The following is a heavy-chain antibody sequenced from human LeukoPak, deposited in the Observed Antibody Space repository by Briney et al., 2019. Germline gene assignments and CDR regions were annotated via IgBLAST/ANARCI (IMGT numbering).Heavy chain of an antibody. CDR3: ASSRGAWDGVGY. J-gene: IGHJ4*02. V-gene: IGHV4-59*01. Sequence: PSETLSLTCTVSGGSISSYYWSWIRQPPGKGLEWIGYIYYSGSTNYNPSLKSRVTISVDTSKNQFSLKLSSVTAADTAVYYCASSRGAWDGVGYWGQGTLVTVSS. CDR2: IYYSGST. D-gene: IGHD1-26*01. CDR1: GGSISSYY.